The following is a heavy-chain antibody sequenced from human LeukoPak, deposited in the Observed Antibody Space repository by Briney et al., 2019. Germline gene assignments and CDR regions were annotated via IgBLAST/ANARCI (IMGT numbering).Heavy chain of an antibody. J-gene: IGHJ4*02. CDR3: AKDPQDYTIE. D-gene: IGHD3-16*01. V-gene: IGHV3-30*18. CDR2: ISYDGSNK. CDR1: GFTFSSYG. Sequence: PGRSLRLSCAASGFTFSSYGMHWVRQAPGKGLEWVAVISYDGSNKYYADSVKGRFTISRDNSKNTLYLQMNSLRAEDTAVYYCAKDPQDYTIEWGQGTLVTVSS.